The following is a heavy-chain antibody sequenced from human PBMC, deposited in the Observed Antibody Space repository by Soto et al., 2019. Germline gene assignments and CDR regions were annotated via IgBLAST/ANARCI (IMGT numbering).Heavy chain of an antibody. Sequence: VQLVQSGADVKKPGSSVKVSCKAAGGTFRNYTVSWVRQAPGQGLEWMGRIIPILGIGNHAQKFQGRVTITADKSTSTAYMELSSLRSEDTAVYFFARELAVGDHDAIDLWGQGIMVTVSS. CDR2: IIPILGIG. CDR1: GGTFRNYT. J-gene: IGHJ3*01. CDR3: ARELAVGDHDAIDL. D-gene: IGHD6-19*01. V-gene: IGHV1-69*08.